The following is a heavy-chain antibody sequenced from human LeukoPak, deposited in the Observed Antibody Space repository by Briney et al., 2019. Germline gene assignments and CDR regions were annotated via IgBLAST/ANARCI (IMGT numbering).Heavy chain of an antibody. J-gene: IGHJ4*02. D-gene: IGHD1-26*01. V-gene: IGHV3-48*01. CDR2: ISSSSSTM. Sequence: PGGSLGLSCAASGFTFSSYSMNWVRQAPGKGLEWVSYISSSSSTMYYADSVKGRFTISRDNAKNSLYLQMNSLRAEDTAVYYCAIFTGIVGATGYYWGQGTLVTVTS. CDR1: GFTFSSYS. CDR3: AIFTGIVGATGYY.